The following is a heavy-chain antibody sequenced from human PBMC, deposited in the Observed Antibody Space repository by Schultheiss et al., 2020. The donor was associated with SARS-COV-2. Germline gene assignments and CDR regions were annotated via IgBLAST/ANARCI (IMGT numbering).Heavy chain of an antibody. Sequence: ASVKVSCKASGYTFTSYGISWVRQAPGQGLEWMGWISAYNGNTNYAQKLQGRVTMTTDTSTSTAYMELRSLRSDDTAVYYCARDGQITMVRGVVTWADYWGQGTLVTVSS. J-gene: IGHJ4*02. V-gene: IGHV1-18*04. CDR1: GYTFTSYG. CDR3: ARDGQITMVRGVVTWADY. D-gene: IGHD3-10*01. CDR2: ISAYNGNT.